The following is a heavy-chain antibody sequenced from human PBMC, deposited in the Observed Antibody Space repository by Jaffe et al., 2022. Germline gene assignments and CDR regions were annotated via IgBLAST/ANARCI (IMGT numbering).Heavy chain of an antibody. D-gene: IGHD2-15*01. V-gene: IGHV4-34*01. CDR2: INHSGST. J-gene: IGHJ4*02. CDR3: ARGGPLIVGVVTAGSDLDY. CDR1: GGSFSGYY. Sequence: QVQLQQWGAGLLKPSETLSLTCAVYGGSFSGYYWSWIRQPPGKGLEWIGEINHSGSTNYNPSLKSRVTISVDTSKNQFSLKLSSVTAADTAVYYCARGGPLIVGVVTAGSDLDYWGQGTLVTVSS.